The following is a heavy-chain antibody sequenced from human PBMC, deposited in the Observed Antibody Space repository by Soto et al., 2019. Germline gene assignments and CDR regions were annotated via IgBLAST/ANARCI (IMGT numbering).Heavy chain of an antibody. J-gene: IGHJ6*02. V-gene: IGHV3-53*04. CDR2: IYSGGST. Sequence: PGGSLRLSCAASGFTVSSNYMSWVRQAPGKGLEWVSVIYSGGSTYYADSVKGRFTISRHNSRNTLYLQMNSLRAEDTAVYYCARLYGSGIWNYYGMDVWGQGTTVTVSS. CDR1: GFTVSSNY. D-gene: IGHD3-10*01. CDR3: ARLYGSGIWNYYGMDV.